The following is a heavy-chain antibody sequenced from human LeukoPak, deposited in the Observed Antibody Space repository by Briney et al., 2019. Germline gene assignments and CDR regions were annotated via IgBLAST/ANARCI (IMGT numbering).Heavy chain of an antibody. Sequence: GGSLRLSCAASGFTFSSYGMHWVRQAPGKGLEWVAFIRYDGSNKYYADSVKGRFTISRDNAKNSLYLQMNSLRAEDTAVYYCARPYSISWELDSWGQGTLVTVSS. J-gene: IGHJ5*01. CDR1: GFTFSSYG. CDR2: IRYDGSNK. V-gene: IGHV3-30*02. D-gene: IGHD6-13*01. CDR3: ARPYSISWELDS.